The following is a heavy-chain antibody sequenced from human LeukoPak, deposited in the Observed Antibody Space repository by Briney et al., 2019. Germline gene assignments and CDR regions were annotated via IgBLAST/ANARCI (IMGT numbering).Heavy chain of an antibody. CDR2: IIPIFGTA. D-gene: IGHD6-13*01. Sequence: SVKVSCKASGGTFSSYAISWVRQAPGQGLEWMGGIIPIFGTANYTQKFQGRVTITADESTSTAYMELSSLRSEDTAVYYCARRTRQQLATNDAFDIWGQGTMVTVSS. CDR3: ARRTRQQLATNDAFDI. CDR1: GGTFSSYA. J-gene: IGHJ3*02. V-gene: IGHV1-69*13.